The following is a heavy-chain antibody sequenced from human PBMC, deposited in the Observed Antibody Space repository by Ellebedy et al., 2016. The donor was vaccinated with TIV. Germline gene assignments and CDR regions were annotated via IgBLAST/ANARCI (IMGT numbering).Heavy chain of an antibody. CDR3: ANPGINWELGGG. V-gene: IGHV3-30*18. J-gene: IGHJ4*02. CDR1: GFIFSSYG. Sequence: GESLKISXAASGFIFSSYGMYWVRQAPGKGLQWVALISYDGGNKHYADSVKGRFTISRDDSKNTVYLQMNSLRIEDTAMYYCANPGINWELGGGWGQGTLVTVSS. D-gene: IGHD1-26*01. CDR2: ISYDGGNK.